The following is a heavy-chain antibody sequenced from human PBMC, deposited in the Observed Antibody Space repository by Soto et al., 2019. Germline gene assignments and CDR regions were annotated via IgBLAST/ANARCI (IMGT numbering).Heavy chain of an antibody. V-gene: IGHV3-23*01. Sequence: EVQLWESGGGLVQPGGSLRLSCAVSGFTFSSHVMSWVRQAPGKGLEWVSAISGTGGTYYADSVKGRFTISRDNYKNALYLQMNNRRYEDTAVYYCATDRRGAYCSGGICYSPDYWGQGTLVIVSS. CDR2: ISGTGGT. CDR1: GFTFSSHV. J-gene: IGHJ4*02. D-gene: IGHD2-15*01. CDR3: ATDRRGAYCSGGICYSPDY.